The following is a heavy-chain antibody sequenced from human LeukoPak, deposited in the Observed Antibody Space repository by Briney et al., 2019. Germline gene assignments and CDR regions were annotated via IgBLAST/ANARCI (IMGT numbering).Heavy chain of an antibody. Sequence: PGGSLRLSCAASGLTFSDYYMSWIRQAPGKGLEWVSYISSSGSTIYYADSVKGRFTISRDNAKNSLYLQMNSLRAEDTAVYYCARATPITIFGVTSGGMDVWGQGTTVTVSS. J-gene: IGHJ6*02. CDR1: GLTFSDYY. D-gene: IGHD3-3*01. CDR2: ISSSGSTI. V-gene: IGHV3-11*01. CDR3: ARATPITIFGVTSGGMDV.